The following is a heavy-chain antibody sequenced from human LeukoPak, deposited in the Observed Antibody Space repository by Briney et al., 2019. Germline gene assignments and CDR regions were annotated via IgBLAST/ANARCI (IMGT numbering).Heavy chain of an antibody. J-gene: IGHJ6*03. D-gene: IGHD1-26*01. CDR3: ARGMVGATLRADFYYYYYMDV. CDR1: GYTFTSYD. V-gene: IGHV1-8*03. CDR2: MNPNSGNT. Sequence: ASVKVSCKASGYTFTSYDINWVRQATGQGLEWMGWMNPNSGNTGYAQKLQGRVTITRNTSISTAYMELSSLRSEDTAVYYCARGMVGATLRADFYYYYYMDVWGKGTTVTVSS.